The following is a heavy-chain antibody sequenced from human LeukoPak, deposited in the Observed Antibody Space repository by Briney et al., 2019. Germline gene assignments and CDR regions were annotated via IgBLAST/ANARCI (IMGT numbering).Heavy chain of an antibody. Sequence: ASVKVSCKASGYTFTSYDINWVRQATGQGLEWMGWMNPNSGNTGYAQKFQGRVTMTRNTSISTAYMELSSLRSEDTAVYYCAREPPPSNYDILTGYLSPFDYWGQGTLVTVSS. D-gene: IGHD3-9*01. CDR1: GYTFTSYD. J-gene: IGHJ4*02. CDR3: AREPPPSNYDILTGYLSPFDY. CDR2: MNPNSGNT. V-gene: IGHV1-8*01.